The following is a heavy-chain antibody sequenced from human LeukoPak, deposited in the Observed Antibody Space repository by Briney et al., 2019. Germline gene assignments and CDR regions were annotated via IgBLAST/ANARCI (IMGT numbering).Heavy chain of an antibody. CDR1: GFTFSYYS. J-gene: IGHJ6*03. CDR2: ISSSSSTI. Sequence: PGGSLRLSCAASGFTFSYYSMNWVRQAPGKGLEWVSYISSSSSTIYSADSVKGRFTISRDNAKNSLYLQMNSLRAEDTAVYYCAKDFVSDSSGYYLYYYYMDVWGRGTTVTVSS. V-gene: IGHV3-48*04. CDR3: AKDFVSDSSGYYLYYYYMDV. D-gene: IGHD3-22*01.